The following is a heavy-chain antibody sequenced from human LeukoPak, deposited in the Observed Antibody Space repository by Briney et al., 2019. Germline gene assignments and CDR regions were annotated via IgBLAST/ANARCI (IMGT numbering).Heavy chain of an antibody. Sequence: GGSLRLSCAASGFTFDDYAMHWVRQAPGKGLEWVAVISYDGSNKYYADSVKGRFTISRDNSKNALYLQMNSLRAEDTAVYYCARDYGSGRLYYYYYMDVWGKGTTVTVSS. CDR3: ARDYGSGRLYYYYYMDV. J-gene: IGHJ6*03. CDR1: GFTFDDYA. CDR2: ISYDGSNK. D-gene: IGHD3-10*01. V-gene: IGHV3-30*04.